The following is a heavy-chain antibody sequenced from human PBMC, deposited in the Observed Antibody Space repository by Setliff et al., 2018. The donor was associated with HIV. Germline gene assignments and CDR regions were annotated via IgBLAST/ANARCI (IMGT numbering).Heavy chain of an antibody. D-gene: IGHD3-22*01. Sequence: ASVKVSCKASGYSLTDFYIHWVRQAPGQGLEWMGWITPNSGNTGYAQKFQGRVTMTRDASISTAYMELNTLKFEDTAVYYCARARRDSYDRGRRNHYYIDVWGKGTTVTVSS. CDR1: GYSLTDFY. CDR3: ARARRDSYDRGRRNHYYIDV. CDR2: ITPNSGNT. V-gene: IGHV1-8*02. J-gene: IGHJ6*03.